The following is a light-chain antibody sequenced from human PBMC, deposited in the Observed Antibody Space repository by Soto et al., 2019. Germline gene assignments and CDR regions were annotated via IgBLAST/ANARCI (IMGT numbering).Light chain of an antibody. CDR2: EVT. CDR1: RSDVGAYNY. CDR3: GSYRTGVYV. J-gene: IGLJ1*01. Sequence: QSALTQPASASGSPGQSISISCTGTRSDVGAYNYVSWYQQHPGKAPKLMISEVTNRPSGVSDRFSGSKSGNTASLTISGLRYEDEAEYYCGSYRTGVYVFGTGTKVTVL. V-gene: IGLV2-14*01.